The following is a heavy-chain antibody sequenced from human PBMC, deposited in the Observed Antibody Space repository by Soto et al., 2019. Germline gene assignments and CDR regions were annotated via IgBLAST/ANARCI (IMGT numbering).Heavy chain of an antibody. CDR2: IIPILGIA. CDR1: GGTFSSYT. CDR3: ARDAEHMVRGVFEY. J-gene: IGHJ4*02. D-gene: IGHD3-10*01. V-gene: IGHV1-69*08. Sequence: QVQLVQSGAEVKKPGSSVKVSCKASGGTFSSYTISWVRQAPGQGLEWMGRIIPILGIANYAQKFQGRVTITADKSTSTADMELSSLRSEDTAVYYCARDAEHMVRGVFEYWGQGTLVTVSS.